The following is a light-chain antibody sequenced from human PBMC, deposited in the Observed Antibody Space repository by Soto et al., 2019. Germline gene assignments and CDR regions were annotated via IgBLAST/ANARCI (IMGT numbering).Light chain of an antibody. CDR2: YDS. V-gene: IGLV3-21*04. CDR1: NIGSKG. Sequence: SYELTQPPSMSAAPGKTARITCGGNNIGSKGVHWYQQKPGQAPVLVIYYDSDRPSGIPERFSGSNSGNTATLTISRVEAGDEADYYCQVWDSSSDHPGVAVFGGGTQLTVL. J-gene: IGLJ7*01. CDR3: QVWDSSSDHPGVAV.